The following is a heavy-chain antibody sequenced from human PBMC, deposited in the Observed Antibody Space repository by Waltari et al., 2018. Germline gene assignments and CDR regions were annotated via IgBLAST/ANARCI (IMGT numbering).Heavy chain of an antibody. V-gene: IGHV3-9*01. Sequence: EVQLVESGGGLVQPGRSLRLSCAASGFTFDDYAMHWVRQAPGKGLEWVSGISWNSGSIGYADSVKGRFTISRDNAKNSLYLQMNRLRAEDTALYYCAGRYSSSSGYFDYWGQGTLVTVSS. CDR2: ISWNSGSI. J-gene: IGHJ4*02. CDR3: AGRYSSSSGYFDY. D-gene: IGHD6-6*01. CDR1: GFTFDDYA.